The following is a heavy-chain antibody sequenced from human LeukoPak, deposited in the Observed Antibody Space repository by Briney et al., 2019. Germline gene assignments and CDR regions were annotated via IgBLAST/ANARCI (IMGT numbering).Heavy chain of an antibody. Sequence: SETLSLTYTVSGGSISSYYWSWIRQPPGKGLEWIGYIYYSGSTNYNPSLKSRVTISVDTSKNQFSLKLSSVTAADTAVYYCARLQDQWPREFDYWGQGTLVTVSS. D-gene: IGHD6-19*01. V-gene: IGHV4-59*08. CDR1: GGSISSYY. CDR2: IYYSGST. J-gene: IGHJ4*02. CDR3: ARLQDQWPREFDY.